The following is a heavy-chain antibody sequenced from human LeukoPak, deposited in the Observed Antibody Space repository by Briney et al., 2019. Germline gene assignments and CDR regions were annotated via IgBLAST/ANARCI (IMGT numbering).Heavy chain of an antibody. D-gene: IGHD6-6*01. CDR2: ISGSGGST. CDR1: GFIFTDYA. V-gene: IGHV3-23*01. Sequence: GGSLRLSCAASGFIFTDYAMSWVRQAPGKGLEWVSAISGSGGSTYYADSVKGRFTISRDNSKNTLYLQMNSLRAEDTAVYYCAKDPYEYSSSFTTNDYWGQGTLVTVSS. J-gene: IGHJ4*02. CDR3: AKDPYEYSSSFTTNDY.